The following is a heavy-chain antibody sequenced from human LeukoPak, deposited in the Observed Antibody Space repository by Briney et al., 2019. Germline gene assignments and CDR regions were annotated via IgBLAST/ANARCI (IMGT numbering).Heavy chain of an antibody. J-gene: IGHJ4*02. V-gene: IGHV3-30*02. D-gene: IGHD5-24*01. CDR3: ARDQPMATTGVSGALDY. Sequence: AGGSLRLSCAASGFTFSSYGVHWVRQAPGKGLEWVAFIRYDGSNKYYADSVKGRFTISRDNSKNTLYLQMNSLRAEDTAVYYCARDQPMATTGVSGALDYSGQGTLVTVSS. CDR1: GFTFSSYG. CDR2: IRYDGSNK.